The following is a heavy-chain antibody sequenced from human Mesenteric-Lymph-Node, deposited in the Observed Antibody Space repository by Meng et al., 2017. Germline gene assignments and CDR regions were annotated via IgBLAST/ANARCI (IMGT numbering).Heavy chain of an antibody. CDR3: AKVQSVFRGVRVGGDAFDI. V-gene: IGHV1-24*01. D-gene: IGHD3-10*01. CDR1: GYTLTELS. CDR2: FDPEDGET. Sequence: ASVKVSCKVSGYTLTELSIHWVRQAPGKGLEWMGGFDPEDGETIYAQRFQGRVTMTEDTSTDTAYMELSSLRSEDTAVYYCAKVQSVFRGVRVGGDAFDIWGQGTLVTVSS. J-gene: IGHJ3*02.